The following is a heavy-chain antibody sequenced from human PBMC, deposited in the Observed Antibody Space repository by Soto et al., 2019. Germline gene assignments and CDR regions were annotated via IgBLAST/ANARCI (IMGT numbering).Heavy chain of an antibody. CDR2: IYYSGST. CDR3: ARGPEVVKDTAMVFVRSPKSYFDS. Sequence: SETLSLTCTVSGGSISSYYWSWIRQPPGKGLEWIGYIYYSGSTNYNPSLKSRVTISVDTSKNQFSLKLSSVTAADTAVYYCARGPEVVKDTAMVFVRSPKSYFDSWGQGNLVTVSS. J-gene: IGHJ4*02. CDR1: GGSISSYY. D-gene: IGHD5-18*01. V-gene: IGHV4-59*01.